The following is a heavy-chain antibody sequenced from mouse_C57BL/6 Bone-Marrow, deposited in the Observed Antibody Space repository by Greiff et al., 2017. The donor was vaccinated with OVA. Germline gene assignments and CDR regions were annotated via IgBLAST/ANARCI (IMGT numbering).Heavy chain of an antibody. V-gene: IGHV1-64*01. Sequence: QVQLQQPGAELVKPGASVKLSCKASGYTFTSYWMHWVKQGPGQGLEWIGMFHPNSGSTNYNEKFTSKATLTVDKSSSTAYMQLSRLTSEDSAVYYCARRGCYYFDYWGQGTTLTVSA. CDR1: GYTFTSYW. CDR3: ARRGCYYFDY. J-gene: IGHJ2*01. CDR2: FHPNSGST.